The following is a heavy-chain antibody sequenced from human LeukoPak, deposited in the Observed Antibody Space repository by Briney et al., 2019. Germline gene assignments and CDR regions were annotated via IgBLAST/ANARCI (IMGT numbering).Heavy chain of an antibody. Sequence: GASVKVSCKASGYTFTGYYMHWVRQAPGQGLEWMGWINPNSGGTNYAQKFQGRGTMTRDTSISTAYMELSRLRCDDTAVYYCANTGTYYYYYGMDVWGQGTTVTVSS. V-gene: IGHV1-2*02. CDR1: GYTFTGYY. D-gene: IGHD1-1*01. J-gene: IGHJ6*02. CDR3: ANTGTYYYYYGMDV. CDR2: INPNSGGT.